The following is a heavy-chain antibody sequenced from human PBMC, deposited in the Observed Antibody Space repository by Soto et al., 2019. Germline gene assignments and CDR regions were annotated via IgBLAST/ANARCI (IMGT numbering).Heavy chain of an antibody. CDR2: IYSGGST. J-gene: IGHJ3*02. V-gene: IGHV3-66*01. CDR1: GFTVSSNY. CDR3: AREARSGYAFDI. Sequence: GESLKISCAASGFTVSSNYMSWVRQAPGKGLEGVSVIYSGGSTYYADSVKGRFTISRDNSKNTLYLQMNSLRAEDTAVYYCAREARSGYAFDIWGQGTMVTVSS.